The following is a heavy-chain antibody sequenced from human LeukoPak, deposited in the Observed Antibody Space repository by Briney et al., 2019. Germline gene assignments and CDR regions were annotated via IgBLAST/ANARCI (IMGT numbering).Heavy chain of an antibody. CDR2: IYHSGST. J-gene: IGHJ4*02. Sequence: SETLSLTCTVSGYSISSGYYWGWIRQPPGKGLEWIGSIYHSGSTNYNPSLKSRVTMSVDTSKNQFSLKLSSVTAADTAVYYCAGSSGWHFDYWGQGTLVTVSS. D-gene: IGHD6-19*01. V-gene: IGHV4-38-2*02. CDR1: GYSISSGYY. CDR3: AGSSGWHFDY.